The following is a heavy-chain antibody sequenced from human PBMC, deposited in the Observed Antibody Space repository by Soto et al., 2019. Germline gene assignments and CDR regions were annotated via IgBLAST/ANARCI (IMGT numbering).Heavy chain of an antibody. CDR3: ARRYGGNLDY. CDR1: AGSISSYY. Sequence: QVQLQESGPGLVKPSETLSLTCTVSAGSISSYYWTWIRQPPGKGLEWIGYIYYSGSTNYNPTLKSRVTIPVDTPKNQFSLKLSSVTAAATAVYYCARRYGGNLDYWGQGTLVTVSS. V-gene: IGHV4-59*08. D-gene: IGHD2-15*01. CDR2: IYYSGST. J-gene: IGHJ4*02.